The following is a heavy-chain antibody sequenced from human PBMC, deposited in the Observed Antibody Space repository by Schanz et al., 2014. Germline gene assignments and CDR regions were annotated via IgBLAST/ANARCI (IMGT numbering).Heavy chain of an antibody. V-gene: IGHV3-30-3*01. D-gene: IGHD5-12*01. CDR1: GFTFSSYA. CDR3: ASASGYSDYGTYFDF. Sequence: QAQLMESGGGVVQPGRSLRLSCAASGFTFSSYAMHWVRQAPGKGLEWVALISNDGSIKYYADSVEGRFTISRDNSRNTLYLQMNSLRTEDTAVYYCASASGYSDYGTYFDFWGQGTLVTVSS. J-gene: IGHJ4*02. CDR2: ISNDGSIK.